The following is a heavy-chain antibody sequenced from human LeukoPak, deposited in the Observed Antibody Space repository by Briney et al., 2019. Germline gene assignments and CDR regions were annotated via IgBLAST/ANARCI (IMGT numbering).Heavy chain of an antibody. D-gene: IGHD3-22*01. V-gene: IGHV3-74*01. CDR3: AKVQGVVITNDAFDI. Sequence: GGSLRLSCAASGLTFSSYWMHWVRQAPGKGLVWVSRINSDGSSTSYADSVKGRFTISRDNAKNTLYLQMNSLRAEDTAVYYCAKVQGVVITNDAFDIWGQGTMVTVSS. CDR2: INSDGSST. J-gene: IGHJ3*02. CDR1: GLTFSSYW.